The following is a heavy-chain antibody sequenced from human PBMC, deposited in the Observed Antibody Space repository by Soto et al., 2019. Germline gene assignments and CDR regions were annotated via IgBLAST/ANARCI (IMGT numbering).Heavy chain of an antibody. J-gene: IGHJ3*02. V-gene: IGHV4-59*01. CDR1: GGSISSYY. D-gene: IGHD5-12*01. Sequence: SETLSLTCTVSGGSISSYYWSWIRQPPGKGLEWIGYIHYSGSTNYNPSLKSRVTISVDTSKNQFSLKLSSVTAADTAVYYCARSEYSGYYYPHAFDIWGQGTMVTVSS. CDR2: IHYSGST. CDR3: ARSEYSGYYYPHAFDI.